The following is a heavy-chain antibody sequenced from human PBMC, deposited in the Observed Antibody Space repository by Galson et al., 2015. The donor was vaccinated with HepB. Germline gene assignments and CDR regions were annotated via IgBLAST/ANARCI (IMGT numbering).Heavy chain of an antibody. CDR3: TRLVEMPAITTSLDY. Sequence: SLRLSCAASGFSFITYAMSWVRQAPGKGLEWVSLISGSGGSTYYADSVKGRFTISRDDSKNTAYLQMNSLKAEDTAVYYCTRLVEMPAITTSLDYWGQGTVVTVSS. CDR1: GFSFITYA. D-gene: IGHD5-24*01. CDR2: ISGSGGST. J-gene: IGHJ4*02. V-gene: IGHV3-23*01.